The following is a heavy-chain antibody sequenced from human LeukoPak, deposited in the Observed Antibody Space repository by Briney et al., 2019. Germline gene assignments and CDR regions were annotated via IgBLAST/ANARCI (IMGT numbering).Heavy chain of an antibody. Sequence: SETLSLTCTVSGGSISSSSYYWGWIRQPPGKGLEWIGSIYYSGSTYYNPSLKSRVTISVDTSKNQFSLKLSSVTAADTAVYYCARGPPFLAGGGLPTGWGQGTLVTVSS. V-gene: IGHV4-39*07. CDR3: ARGPPFLAGGGLPTG. D-gene: IGHD3-9*01. J-gene: IGHJ4*02. CDR1: GGSISSSSYY. CDR2: IYYSGST.